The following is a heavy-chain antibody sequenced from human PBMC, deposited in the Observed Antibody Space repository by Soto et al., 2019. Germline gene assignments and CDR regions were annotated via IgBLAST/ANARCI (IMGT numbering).Heavy chain of an antibody. CDR1: GGSFSGYY. Sequence: SETLSLTCAVYGGSFSGYYWSWIRQPPGKGLEWIGEINHSGSTNYNPSLKSRVTISVDTSKNQFSLKLSSVTAADTAVYYCAGPWYSSGPAHYWGQGTLVTVSS. D-gene: IGHD6-19*01. V-gene: IGHV4-34*01. CDR3: AGPWYSSGPAHY. J-gene: IGHJ4*02. CDR2: INHSGST.